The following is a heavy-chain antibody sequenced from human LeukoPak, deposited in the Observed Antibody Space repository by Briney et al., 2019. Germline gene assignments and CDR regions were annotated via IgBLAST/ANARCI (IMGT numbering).Heavy chain of an antibody. CDR3: ARDYEYYYGSGFDY. J-gene: IGHJ4*02. Sequence: ASVTVSRKASGYTFTGYYMHWVRQAPGQGLEWMGWINPNSGGTNYAQKFQGRVTMTRDTSISTAYMELSRLRSDDTAVYYCARDYEYYYGSGFDYWGQGTLVTVSS. D-gene: IGHD3-10*01. CDR2: INPNSGGT. V-gene: IGHV1-2*02. CDR1: GYTFTGYY.